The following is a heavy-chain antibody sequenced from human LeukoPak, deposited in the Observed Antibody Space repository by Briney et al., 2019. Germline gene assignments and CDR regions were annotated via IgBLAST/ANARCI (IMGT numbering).Heavy chain of an antibody. CDR2: ISGSGGST. D-gene: IGHD5-24*01. Sequence: GGSLRLSWAASGFTFSSYAMSWVRQAPGKGLEWVSAISGSGGSTYYADSVKGRFTISRDNSKNTLYLQMNSLRAEDTAVYYCARGELDVEYYFDYWGQGTLVTVSS. V-gene: IGHV3-23*01. CDR1: GFTFSSYA. CDR3: ARGELDVEYYFDY. J-gene: IGHJ4*02.